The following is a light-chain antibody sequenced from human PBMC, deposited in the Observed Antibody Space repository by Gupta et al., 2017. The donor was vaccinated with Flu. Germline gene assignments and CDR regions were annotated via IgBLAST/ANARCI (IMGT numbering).Light chain of an antibody. Sequence: PSSLSASVGDRVTITCRASLKIASYLYWYQQKPGKAPKLLIYDASRVKSGVPSRLSGGGSGTEFTLTISSLQPEDFATYYCQQRNSFPWTFGQGTKVEIK. CDR3: QQRNSFPWT. CDR1: LKIASY. J-gene: IGKJ1*01. CDR2: DAS. V-gene: IGKV1-39*01.